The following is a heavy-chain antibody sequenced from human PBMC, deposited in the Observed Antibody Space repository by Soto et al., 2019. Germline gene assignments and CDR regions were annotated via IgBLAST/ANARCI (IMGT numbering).Heavy chain of an antibody. CDR2: IYYSGST. V-gene: IGHV4-59*01. CDR1: GGSISSYY. CDR3: ARVSGGELRYFDWLFDAHFDP. D-gene: IGHD3-9*01. Sequence: SETLSLTCTVSGGSISSYYWSWIRQPPGKGLEWIGYIYYSGSTNYNPSLKSRVTISVDTSKNQFSLKLSSVTAADTAVYYCARVSGGELRYFDWLFDAHFDPWGQGTLVTVSS. J-gene: IGHJ5*02.